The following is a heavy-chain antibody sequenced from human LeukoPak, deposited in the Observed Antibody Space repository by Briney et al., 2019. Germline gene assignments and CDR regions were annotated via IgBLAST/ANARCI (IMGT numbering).Heavy chain of an antibody. Sequence: GGSLRLSCAASGFTFSRYSMSWVRQAPGKGLEWVSYISSGSSTIHYADSVKGRFTISRDNAKSSLYLQMNSLTDEDTAVYYCARDQTGDFWGQGTLVTVSS. J-gene: IGHJ4*02. D-gene: IGHD7-27*01. CDR2: ISSGSSTI. CDR1: GFTFSRYS. CDR3: ARDQTGDF. V-gene: IGHV3-48*02.